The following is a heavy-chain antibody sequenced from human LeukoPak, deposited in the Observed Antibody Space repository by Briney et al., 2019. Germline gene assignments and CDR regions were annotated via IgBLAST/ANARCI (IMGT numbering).Heavy chain of an antibody. Sequence: SGTLSLTCTVSGRSISSYYWNWIRQPPGKGLEWIGYIDYSGSNTYNPSLKSRVTISVDTSKNQCSLKLSSVTAADTAVYYCARLVHCSGGSCYSAGGRDCFDPWGQGTLVTVS. V-gene: IGHV4-59*08. CDR2: IDYSGSN. CDR1: GRSISSYY. J-gene: IGHJ5*02. CDR3: ARLVHCSGGSCYSAGGRDCFDP. D-gene: IGHD2-15*01.